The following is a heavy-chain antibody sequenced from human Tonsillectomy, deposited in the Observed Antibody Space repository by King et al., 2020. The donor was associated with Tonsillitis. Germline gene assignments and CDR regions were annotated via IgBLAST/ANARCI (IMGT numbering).Heavy chain of an antibody. CDR2: IWYDGSNK. CDR1: GFTFSTYG. V-gene: IGHV3-33*08. J-gene: IGHJ6*03. D-gene: IGHD2-21*01. Sequence: VQLVESGGGVVQPGRSLRLSCAASGFTFSTYGMHWVRQAPGKGLEWVAIIWYDGSNKYHADSVKGRFTISRDNSNNTLYLQMNSRRAEDTAVYYCARGHAYSPYYYYMDVWGNGTTVTVSS. CDR3: ARGHAYSPYYYYMDV.